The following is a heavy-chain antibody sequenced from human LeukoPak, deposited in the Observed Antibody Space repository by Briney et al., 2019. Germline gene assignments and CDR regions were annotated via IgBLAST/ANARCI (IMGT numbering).Heavy chain of an antibody. CDR1: GGSISSYY. V-gene: IGHV4-59*08. Sequence: SETLSLTCTVSGGSISSYYWSWIRQPPGKGLEWIGYIYYSGSTNYNPSLRRRVTMSVDTSKDQFSLRLISVTAADTAVYYCARTVSGDYYGMDVWGQGTTVTVSS. D-gene: IGHD1-26*01. CDR2: IYYSGST. CDR3: ARTVSGDYYGMDV. J-gene: IGHJ6*02.